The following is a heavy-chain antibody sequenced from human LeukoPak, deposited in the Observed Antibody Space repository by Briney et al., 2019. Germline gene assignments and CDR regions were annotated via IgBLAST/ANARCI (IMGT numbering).Heavy chain of an antibody. V-gene: IGHV4-39*07. CDR3: ARDRIVGATNPERFDI. J-gene: IGHJ3*02. CDR1: GGSISSSSYY. Sequence: PSETLYLTCTVSGGSISSSSYYWGWIRQPPGKGLEWIGSIYYSGSTYYNPSLKSRVTISVDTSKNQFSLKLSSVTAADTAVYYCARDRIVGATNPERFDIWGQGTMVTVSS. CDR2: IYYSGST. D-gene: IGHD1-26*01.